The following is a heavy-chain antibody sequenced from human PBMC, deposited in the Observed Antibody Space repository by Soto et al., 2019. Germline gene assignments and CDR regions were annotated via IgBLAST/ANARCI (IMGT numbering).Heavy chain of an antibody. CDR1: GFTFTDYS. CDR3: ARQAARNYIDS. D-gene: IGHD6-6*01. Sequence: PGGSLRFSCAASGFTFTDYSMSWIRQAPGKGLEWLAFIDSRGRTLSYADSVKGRFTISRDNAKNSLYLQMHSLRADDTAVYYCARQAARNYIDSWGQGDVVTVSS. V-gene: IGHV3-11*01. J-gene: IGHJ4*02. CDR2: IDSRGRTL.